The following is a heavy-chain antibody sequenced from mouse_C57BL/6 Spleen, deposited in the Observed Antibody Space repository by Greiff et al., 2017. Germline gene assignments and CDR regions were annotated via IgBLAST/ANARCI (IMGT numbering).Heavy chain of an antibody. CDR3: ARKGYDGNYLDY. CDR1: GFSLTSYG. J-gene: IGHJ2*01. V-gene: IGHV2-2*01. D-gene: IGHD2-3*01. Sequence: QVQLQQSGPGLVQPSQSLSITCTVSGFSLTSYGVHWVRQSPGKGLEWLGVIWSGGSTDYNAAFISRLSISKDNSKSQVFFKMNSLQADDTAIYYCARKGYDGNYLDYWGQGTTLTVSS. CDR2: IWSGGST.